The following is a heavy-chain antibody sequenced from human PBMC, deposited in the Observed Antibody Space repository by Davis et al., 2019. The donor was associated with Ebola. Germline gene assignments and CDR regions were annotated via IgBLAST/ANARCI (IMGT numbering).Heavy chain of an antibody. V-gene: IGHV3-30-3*01. CDR3: ARGWGVVVVATTASIFDY. CDR2: ISYDGSNK. Sequence: GESLKISCAASGFTFSSYAMHWVRQAPGKGLEWVAVISYDGSNKYYADSVKGRFTISRDNSKNTLYLQMNSLRAEDTAVYYCARGWGVVVVATTASIFDYWGQGTLVTVSS. D-gene: IGHD2-15*01. CDR1: GFTFSSYA. J-gene: IGHJ4*02.